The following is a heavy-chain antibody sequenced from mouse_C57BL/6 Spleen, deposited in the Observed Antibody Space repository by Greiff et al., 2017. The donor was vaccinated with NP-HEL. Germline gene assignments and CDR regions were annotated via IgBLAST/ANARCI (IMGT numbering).Heavy chain of an antibody. J-gene: IGHJ4*01. CDR3: ARPLGYAMDY. V-gene: IGHV1-80*01. CDR1: GYAFSSYW. D-gene: IGHD6-1*01. Sequence: VQRVESGAELVKPGASVKISCKASGYAFSSYWMNWVKQRPGKGLEWIGQIYPGDGDTNYNGKFKGKATLTADKSSSTAYMQLSSLTSEDSAVYFCARPLGYAMDYWGQGTSVTVSS. CDR2: IYPGDGDT.